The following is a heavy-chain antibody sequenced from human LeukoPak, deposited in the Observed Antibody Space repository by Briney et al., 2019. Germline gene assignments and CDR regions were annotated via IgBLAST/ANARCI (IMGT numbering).Heavy chain of an antibody. J-gene: IGHJ4*01. V-gene: IGHV3-23*01. D-gene: IGHD6-19*01. Sequence: GGSLRLSCAASGFTFSSYAMSWVRQAPGKGLEGVSAISGSGGSTYYADSVKGRFTISRDNSKNTLYLQMNSMRAEDTAVYYWVKDISSGLPTADYWGQGTLVTASS. CDR1: GFTFSSYA. CDR3: VKDISSGLPTADY. CDR2: ISGSGGST.